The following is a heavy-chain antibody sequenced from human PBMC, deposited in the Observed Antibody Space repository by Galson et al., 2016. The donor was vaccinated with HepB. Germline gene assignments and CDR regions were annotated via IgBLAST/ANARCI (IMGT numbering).Heavy chain of an antibody. D-gene: IGHD1/OR15-1a*01. J-gene: IGHJ6*04. CDR1: DGSISTYY. V-gene: IGHV4-59*03. Sequence: SETLSLTCSLTDGSISTYYWSWTRQPPGQGLEWIVPGYYTGSSDYNPSLKRRVIISVATSKNQLSLQLNSVPLADQAAYYSATRPTTLGNRNPLAVGRKGTQAEVSYQKTWVQELEQVATAEAAVYYVLRRRTARVISGHSDVGGRVTAVAVSS. CDR2: GYYTGSS. CDR3: ATRPTTLGNRNPLAVGRKGTQAEVSYQKTWVQELEQVATAEAAVYYVLRRRTARVISGHSDV.